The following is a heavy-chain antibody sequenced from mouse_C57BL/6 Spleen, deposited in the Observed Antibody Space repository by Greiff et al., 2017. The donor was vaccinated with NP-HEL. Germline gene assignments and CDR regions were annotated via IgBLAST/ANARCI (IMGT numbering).Heavy chain of an antibody. CDR3: AKLTGTSFAY. J-gene: IGHJ3*01. Sequence: QVQLQQSGAELVRPGSSVKLSCKASGYTFTSYWMDWVKQRPGQGLEWIGNIYPSDSETNYNQKFKDKATLTVDKSSSTAYMQLSSLTSEDSAVYYCAKLTGTSFAYWGQGTLVTVSA. CDR2: IYPSDSET. D-gene: IGHD4-1*01. V-gene: IGHV1-61*01. CDR1: GYTFTSYW.